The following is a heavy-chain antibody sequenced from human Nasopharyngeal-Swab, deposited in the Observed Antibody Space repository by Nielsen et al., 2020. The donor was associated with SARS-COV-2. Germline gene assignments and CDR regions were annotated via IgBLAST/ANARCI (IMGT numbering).Heavy chain of an antibody. J-gene: IGHJ3*02. D-gene: IGHD3-16*01. CDR3: ARVDVHDAFDI. V-gene: IGHV3-74*01. CDR2: INSDGTRT. CDR1: EFAFSSYW. Sequence: GESLKISCAASEFAFSSYWMHWVRQAPEKGLVRVSRINSDGTRTNYADSVKGRFTISRDNAKNTLYLQMNSLGAEDTAVYYCARVDVHDAFDIWGQGTMVTVSS.